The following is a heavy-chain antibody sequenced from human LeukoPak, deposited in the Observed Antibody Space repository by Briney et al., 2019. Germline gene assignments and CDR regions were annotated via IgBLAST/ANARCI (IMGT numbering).Heavy chain of an antibody. CDR2: INHSGST. CDR3: ARAPGYSSSSGGLDP. Sequence: SGTLSLTCAVYGGSFSGYYWSWIRQPPGKGLEWIGEINHSGSTNYNPSLKSRVTISVDTSKNQFSLKLSSVTAADTAVYYCARAPGYSSSSGGLDPWGQGTLVTVSS. CDR1: GGSFSGYY. V-gene: IGHV4-34*01. D-gene: IGHD6-6*01. J-gene: IGHJ5*02.